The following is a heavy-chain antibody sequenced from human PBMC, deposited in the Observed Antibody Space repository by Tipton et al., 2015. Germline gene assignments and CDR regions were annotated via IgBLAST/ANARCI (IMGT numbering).Heavy chain of an antibody. D-gene: IGHD3-16*02. J-gene: IGHJ4*02. CDR1: GGTFSSYT. CDR3: ARVSNDYIWGTYRLYYFDY. Sequence: QLVQSGPEVKKPGSSVKVSCKASGGTFSSYTISWVRQAPGQGLEWMGGIIPIFGTANYAQKFQGRVTMTRNTSISTVYMELSSLRSEDTAVYYCARVSNDYIWGTYRLYYFDYWGQGTLVTVSS. V-gene: IGHV1-69*06. CDR2: IIPIFGTA.